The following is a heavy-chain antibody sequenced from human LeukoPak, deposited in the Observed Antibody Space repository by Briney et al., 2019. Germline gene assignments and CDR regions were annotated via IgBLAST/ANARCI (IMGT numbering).Heavy chain of an antibody. CDR3: ARVGGSGYHFDY. J-gene: IGHJ4*02. CDR2: INHRGST. Sequence: KSSETLSLTCAVYGGSFSGYYWSWIRQPPGKGLEWIGEINHRGSTNYNPSLKSRVTISVDTSKNQFSLKLSSVTAADTAVYYCARVGGSGYHFDYWGQGTLVTVSS. CDR1: GGSFSGYY. V-gene: IGHV4-34*01. D-gene: IGHD3-22*01.